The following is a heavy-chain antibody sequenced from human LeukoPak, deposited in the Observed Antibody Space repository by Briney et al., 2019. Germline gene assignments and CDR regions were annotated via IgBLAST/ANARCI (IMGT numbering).Heavy chain of an antibody. CDR2: ISSSGSTI. Sequence: GGPLRLSCVASGFTFSDYYMSWIRQAPGKGLEWVSYISSSGSTIYYADSVKGRFTISRDNAKNSLYLQMNSLRAEDTAVYYCASPHYYYYYMDVWGKGTTVTVSS. CDR3: ASPHYYYYYMDV. CDR1: GFTFSDYY. V-gene: IGHV3-11*01. J-gene: IGHJ6*03.